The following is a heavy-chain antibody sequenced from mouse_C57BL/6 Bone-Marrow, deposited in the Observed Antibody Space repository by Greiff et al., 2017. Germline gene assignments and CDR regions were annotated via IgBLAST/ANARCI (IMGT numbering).Heavy chain of an antibody. Sequence: EVKLMESGAELVRPGASVKLSCTASGFNFKDYSMLWVKQRPEQGLGWIGRIDPEDGDTKYAPKFQGKATMTADTASNTAYLQRSSLRTEDTAVYYCTTYYHYGSSGVFDYWGQGTTLTVSS. D-gene: IGHD1-1*01. CDR1: GFNFKDYS. V-gene: IGHV14-1*01. CDR3: TTYYHYGSSGVFDY. CDR2: IDPEDGDT. J-gene: IGHJ2*01.